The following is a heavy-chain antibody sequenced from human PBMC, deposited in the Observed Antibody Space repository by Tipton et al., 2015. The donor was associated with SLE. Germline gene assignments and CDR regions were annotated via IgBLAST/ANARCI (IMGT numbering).Heavy chain of an antibody. CDR2: INPSGGST. V-gene: IGHV1-46*01. D-gene: IGHD2-21*01. CDR1: GYTFTSYY. J-gene: IGHJ3*02. Sequence: QVQLVQSGAEVKKPGASVKVSCKASGYTFTSYYMHWVRQAPGQGLEWMGIINPSGGSTSYAQKFQGRVTMTTDTSTSTAYMELRSLRSDDTAVYYCARGGVVWDKGRAFDIWGQGTMVTVSS. CDR3: ARGGVVWDKGRAFDI.